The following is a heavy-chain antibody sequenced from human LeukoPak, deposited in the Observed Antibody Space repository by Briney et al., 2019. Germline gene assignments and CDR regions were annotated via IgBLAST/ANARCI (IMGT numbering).Heavy chain of an antibody. V-gene: IGHV3-30*04. CDR3: ARERVYSSSSIPDY. CDR1: GFTFSSYA. D-gene: IGHD6-6*01. CDR2: ISYDGSNK. Sequence: GGSLRLSCAASGFTFSSYAMHWVRQAPGKGLEWVAVISYDGSNKYYADSVKGRFTISRDNSKNTLYLQMNSLRAEDTAVYYCARERVYSSSSIPDYWGQGTLVTVSS. J-gene: IGHJ4*02.